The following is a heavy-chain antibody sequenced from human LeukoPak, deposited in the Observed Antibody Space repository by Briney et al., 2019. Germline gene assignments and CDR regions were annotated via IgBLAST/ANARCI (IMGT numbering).Heavy chain of an antibody. CDR1: GHTFSIYN. V-gene: IGHV1-46*01. CDR3: AREGVAATGLDY. D-gene: IGHD6-13*01. J-gene: IGHJ4*02. Sequence: ASVKVSCKASGHTFSIYNMHWVRQAPGQGLEWMGIINPSGGTSYAQKIQGRVTMTRDTSTTTVYMELSSLRSEDTAMYYCAREGVAATGLDYWGQGTLVTVSS. CDR2: INPSGGT.